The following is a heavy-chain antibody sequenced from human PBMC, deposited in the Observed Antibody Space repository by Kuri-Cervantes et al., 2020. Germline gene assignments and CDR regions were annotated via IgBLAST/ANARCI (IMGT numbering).Heavy chain of an antibody. CDR2: ISGSGGST. CDR3: ARGISTASKAFDI. J-gene: IGHJ3*02. Sequence: GESLKISCAASGFTFSSYAMSWVRQAPGKGLEWVSAISGSGGSTYYADSVKGRFTISRDNSKNTPYLQMNSLRAEDTAVYYCARGISTASKAFDIWGQGTMVTVSS. CDR1: GFTFSSYA. V-gene: IGHV3-23*01. D-gene: IGHD2/OR15-2a*01.